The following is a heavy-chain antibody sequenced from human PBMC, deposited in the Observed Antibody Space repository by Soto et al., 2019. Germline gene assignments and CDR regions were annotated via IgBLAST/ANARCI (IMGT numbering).Heavy chain of an antibody. CDR1: GFNLNSYT. D-gene: IGHD2-15*01. Sequence: GGSLRLSCAASGFNLNSYTINWVRQAPGQRLEWLSSISSSGYIFSTDSVRGRFTISRDNAKNSVYLQINSLRAEDTAVYFCARDCSGGSCYPGMDVWGQGTTVTVSS. CDR2: ISSSGYI. V-gene: IGHV3-21*01. CDR3: ARDCSGGSCYPGMDV. J-gene: IGHJ6*02.